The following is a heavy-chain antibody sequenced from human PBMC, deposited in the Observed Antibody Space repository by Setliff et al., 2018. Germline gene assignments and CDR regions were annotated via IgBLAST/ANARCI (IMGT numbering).Heavy chain of an antibody. CDR1: GGSIDSSF. CDR2: KSTRGDT. J-gene: IGHJ1*01. CDR3: ARVDFTMIQGVLGL. V-gene: IGHV4-4*07. Sequence: SETLSLTCTVSGGSIDSSFWNWIRQSPEKGLEWIGYKSTRGDTNSNPSLRSRLTMSMDTSRSQFSLNLTSVTAADTAVYYCARVDFTMIQGVLGLWGQGTLVTVSS. D-gene: IGHD3-10*01.